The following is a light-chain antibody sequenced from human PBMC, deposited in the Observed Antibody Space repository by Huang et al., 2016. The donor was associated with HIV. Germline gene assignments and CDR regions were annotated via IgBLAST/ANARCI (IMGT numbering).Light chain of an antibody. CDR1: QDISSY. CDR3: QQLNSYPLT. J-gene: IGKJ3*01. V-gene: IGKV1-9*01. Sequence: IQLTQSPSSLSASVGDRVTITCRASQDISSYLAWYQQKPGTAPKLLSYGASTLQSGVPSRFSASGSETDFTLTISSLQPEDFATYYCQQLNSYPLTFGPGTKVDIK. CDR2: GAS.